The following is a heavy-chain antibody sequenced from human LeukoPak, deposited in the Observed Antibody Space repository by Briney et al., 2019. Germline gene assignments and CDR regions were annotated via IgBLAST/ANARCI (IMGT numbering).Heavy chain of an antibody. CDR3: AREVYDFWRKGYYFDY. V-gene: IGHV3-30*03. CDR2: ISYDGSNK. CDR1: GFTFSSYG. J-gene: IGHJ4*02. Sequence: GGSLRLSCAASGFTFSSYGMHWVRQAPGKGLEWVAVISYDGSNKYYADSVKGRFTISRDNSKSTLYLQMNSLRAEDTAVYYCAREVYDFWRKGYYFDYWGQGTLVTVSS. D-gene: IGHD3-3*01.